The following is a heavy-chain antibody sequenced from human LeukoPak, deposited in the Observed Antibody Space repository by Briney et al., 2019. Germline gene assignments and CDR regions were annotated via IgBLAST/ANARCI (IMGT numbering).Heavy chain of an antibody. V-gene: IGHV3-23*01. CDR1: GLSFNYYG. Sequence: GGSLRLSCVASGLSFNYYGMTWVRQAPGKGLEWVSAISGGGTATYYADSVKGRFTISRDNSKNTLYLQMNSLRAEDTAVYYCATYCADTSCYGRYFDYWGQGTLVTVSS. D-gene: IGHD2-2*01. CDR3: ATYCADTSCYGRYFDY. CDR2: ISGGGTAT. J-gene: IGHJ4*02.